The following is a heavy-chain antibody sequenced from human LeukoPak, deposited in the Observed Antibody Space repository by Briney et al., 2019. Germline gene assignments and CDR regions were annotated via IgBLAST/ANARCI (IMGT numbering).Heavy chain of an antibody. V-gene: IGHV4-4*02. J-gene: IGHJ4*02. CDR3: ARVSSGATTVDY. Sequence: SETLSLTCAASGGSISSINWWSWVRQPTGQGVACIGEIYHSGSTNYNPSLKSRVSISVDKSKNQFSLKLSSVTAADTAVYYCARVSSGATTVDYWGQGTLVTVSS. CDR2: IYHSGST. CDR1: GGSISSINW. D-gene: IGHD1-26*01.